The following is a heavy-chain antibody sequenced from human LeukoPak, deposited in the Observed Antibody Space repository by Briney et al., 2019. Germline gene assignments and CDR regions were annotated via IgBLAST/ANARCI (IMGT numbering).Heavy chain of an antibody. D-gene: IGHD3-3*01. Sequence: ASVKVSCKASGYTFTGYYMHWVRQAPGQGREWRGWINPNSGGKNYAQKFQGRVTMTRDTSSSTAYMELSRLRPDDTAVYYCASGSRFLEWLLYEVLNYWGQGHLVTVSS. V-gene: IGHV1-2*02. CDR3: ASGSRFLEWLLYEVLNY. CDR1: GYTFTGYY. J-gene: IGHJ4*02. CDR2: INPNSGGK.